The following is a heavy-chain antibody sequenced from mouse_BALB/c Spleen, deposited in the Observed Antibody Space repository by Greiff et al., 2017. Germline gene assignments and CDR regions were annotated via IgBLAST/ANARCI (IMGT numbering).Heavy chain of an antibody. CDR2: IDPANGNT. D-gene: IGHD1-1*02. V-gene: IGHV14-3*02. J-gene: IGHJ1*01. Sequence: VQLQQSGAELVKPGASVKLSCTASGFNIKDTYMHWVKQRPEQGLEWIGRIDPANGNTKYDPKFQGKATITADTSSNTAYLQLSSLTSEDTAVYYCARSYLVLDWYFYVWGAGTTVTVSS. CDR3: ARSYLVLDWYFYV. CDR1: GFNIKDTY.